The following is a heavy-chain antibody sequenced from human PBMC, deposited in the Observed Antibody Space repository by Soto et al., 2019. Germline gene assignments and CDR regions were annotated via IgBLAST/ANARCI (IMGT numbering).Heavy chain of an antibody. J-gene: IGHJ6*02. CDR3: ATSYPYIVVGTAASNQYYYVMDV. V-gene: IGHV1-69*01. CDR2: IIPVFGTT. D-gene: IGHD2-2*01. CDR1: GGTFSSYA. Sequence: QVQLVQSGAEVKKPGSSVKVSCKASGGTFSSYAISWLRQAPGQGLEWMGAIIPVFGTTNYDQKFQGRVTITADGSTSTAYMELSSLRAADTAAYYCATSYPYIVVGTAASNQYYYVMDVWGQGTTVTVSS.